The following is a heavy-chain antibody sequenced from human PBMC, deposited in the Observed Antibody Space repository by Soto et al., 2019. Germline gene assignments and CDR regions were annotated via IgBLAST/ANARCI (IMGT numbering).Heavy chain of an antibody. Sequence: SETLSLTCTVSGGAISSYYWSWFRQSPGKRMEWIGYVHHSWGSSYNPSLQSRVAISLDTSKRQFSLKVTSVTATDTAVYSCARQGFGPLHGLVDVWGQGTTVTVSS. V-gene: IGHV4-59*08. CDR3: ARQGFGPLHGLVDV. CDR2: VHHSWGS. J-gene: IGHJ6*02. D-gene: IGHD3-10*01. CDR1: GGAISSYY.